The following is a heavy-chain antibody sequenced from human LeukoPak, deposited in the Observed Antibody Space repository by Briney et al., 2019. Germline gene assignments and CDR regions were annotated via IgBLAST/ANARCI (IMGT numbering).Heavy chain of an antibody. CDR3: TRSYSSGWFFDY. V-gene: IGHV3-49*04. D-gene: IGHD6-19*01. CDR1: GFTFSSYW. Sequence: GGSLRLSCAASGFTFSSYWMNWARQAPGKGLEWVGFIRSKAYGGTTEYAASVKGRFTISRDDSKSIAYLQMNSLKTEDTAVYYCTRSYSSGWFFDYWGQGTLVTVSS. J-gene: IGHJ4*02. CDR2: IRSKAYGGTT.